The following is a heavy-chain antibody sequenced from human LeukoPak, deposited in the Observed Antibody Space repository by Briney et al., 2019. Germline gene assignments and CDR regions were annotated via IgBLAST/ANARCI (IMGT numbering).Heavy chain of an antibody. CDR2: IYFTGST. J-gene: IGHJ4*02. Sequence: SETLSLTCTVSGGSISSNNYYWGWIRQAPGKGLEWIGNIYFTGSTYYSPSLKSRVTISVDTSNNQFSLKLNSVTAADTAVYYCARRSYCSSITCYRTFDYWGQGTLVIVSS. CDR1: GGSISSNNYY. V-gene: IGHV4-39*01. CDR3: ARRSYCSSITCYRTFDY. D-gene: IGHD2-2*01.